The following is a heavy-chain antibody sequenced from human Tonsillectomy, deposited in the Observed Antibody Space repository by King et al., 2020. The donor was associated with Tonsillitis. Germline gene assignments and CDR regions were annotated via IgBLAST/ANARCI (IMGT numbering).Heavy chain of an antibody. D-gene: IGHD3-22*01. CDR1: GFTVSSNY. V-gene: IGHV3-53*01. Sequence: VQLVESGGGLIQPGGSLRLSCAASGFTVSSNYMSWVRQPPGKGLEWVSVIYSGGSTYYADSVKGQFTISRDNSKNTLYLQMNSLIAADTAVYYCAREQRTMIGGAFDIWGQGAMVTVSS. CDR3: AREQRTMIGGAFDI. CDR2: IYSGGST. J-gene: IGHJ3*02.